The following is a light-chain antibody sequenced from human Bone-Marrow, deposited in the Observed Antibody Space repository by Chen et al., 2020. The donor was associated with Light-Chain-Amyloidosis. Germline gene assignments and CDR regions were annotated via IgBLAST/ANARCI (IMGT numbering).Light chain of an antibody. J-gene: IGLJ2*01. Sequence: SYELTQPPSVSVSPGQTASITCSGDKLGDKYACWYQQKPGQSPVLVIYQDSKRPSGSPRRFSGSNSGNTANLTISGTQAMDAGDYCCQAWDSSTVVFGGGTKLTVL. CDR1: KLGDKY. CDR3: QAWDSSTVV. CDR2: QDS. V-gene: IGLV3-1*01.